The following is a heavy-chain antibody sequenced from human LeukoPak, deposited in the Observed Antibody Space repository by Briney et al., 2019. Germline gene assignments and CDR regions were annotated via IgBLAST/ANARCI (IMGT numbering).Heavy chain of an antibody. CDR1: GGTFSSYA. D-gene: IGHD1-26*01. CDR2: IIPIFGTA. J-gene: IGHJ4*02. Sequence: SVKVSCKASGGTFSSYAISRVRQAPGQGLEWMGRIIPIFGTANYAQKFQGRVTITTDESTSTAYMELSSLRSEDTAVYYCAREYSGSYPYYFDYWGQGTLVTVSS. CDR3: AREYSGSYPYYFDY. V-gene: IGHV1-69*05.